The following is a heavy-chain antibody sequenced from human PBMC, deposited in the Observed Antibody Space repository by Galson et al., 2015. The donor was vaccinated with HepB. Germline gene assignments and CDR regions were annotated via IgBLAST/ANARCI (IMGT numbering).Heavy chain of an antibody. D-gene: IGHD2-2*02. Sequence: SLRLSCAASGFTFSSYSMNWVRQAPGKGLEWVSSISSSSSYIYYADSVKGRFTISRDNAKNSLYLQMNSLRAEDTAVYYCARAWYCSSTSCHNDAHYYYYYGMDVWGQGTTVTVSS. CDR2: ISSSSSYI. CDR1: GFTFSSYS. CDR3: ARAWYCSSTSCHNDAHYYYYYGMDV. V-gene: IGHV3-21*01. J-gene: IGHJ6*02.